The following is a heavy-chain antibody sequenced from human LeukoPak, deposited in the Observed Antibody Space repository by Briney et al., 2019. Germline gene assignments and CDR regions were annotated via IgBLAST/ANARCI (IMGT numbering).Heavy chain of an antibody. J-gene: IGHJ1*01. CDR3: ARAPSEIGGYYPEYFRH. CDR2: IKSDGSK. Sequence: VGSLRLSCAASGFTFSSYWMHWVRQAPGKGLVWVSRIKSDGSKNYADPVKGRFTISRDNAKNTLSLQMNSLRAEDTGVYYCARAPSEIGGYYPEYFRHWGQGTLVTVSS. D-gene: IGHD3-22*01. V-gene: IGHV3-74*01. CDR1: GFTFSSYW.